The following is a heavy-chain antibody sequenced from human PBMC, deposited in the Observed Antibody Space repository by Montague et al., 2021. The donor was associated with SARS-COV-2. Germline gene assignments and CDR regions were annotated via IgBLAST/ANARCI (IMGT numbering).Heavy chain of an antibody. D-gene: IGHD4-17*01. CDR1: GASFSGNY. CDR3: ARSHYGDYFDF. J-gene: IGHJ4*01. V-gene: IGHV4-34*01. CDR2: VNSGGST. Sequence: SETLSLTCTVSGASFSGNYWTWLRQSPGKGLEWMGEVNSGGSTNYNPSYKSRVAISVDTSKNQFSLSLRSPTAADTATYFCARSHYGDYFDFWGHGTQVTVSS.